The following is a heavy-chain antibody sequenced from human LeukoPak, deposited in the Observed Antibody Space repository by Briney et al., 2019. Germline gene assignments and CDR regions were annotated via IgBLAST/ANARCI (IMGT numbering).Heavy chain of an antibody. Sequence: GGSLRLSCAASGFTFSSYGMHWVRQAPGKGLEWVAVISYDGSNKYYADSVKGRFTISRDNSKNTLYLQMNSLRGEDTAVYYCARDVIQSFDVWGQGTMVTVSS. J-gene: IGHJ3*01. CDR2: ISYDGSNK. V-gene: IGHV3-30*03. CDR1: GFTFSSYG. D-gene: IGHD4-11*01. CDR3: ARDVIQSFDV.